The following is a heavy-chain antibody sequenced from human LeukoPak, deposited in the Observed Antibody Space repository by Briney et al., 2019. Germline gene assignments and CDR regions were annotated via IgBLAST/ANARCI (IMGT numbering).Heavy chain of an antibody. D-gene: IGHD3/OR15-3a*01. J-gene: IGHJ4*02. V-gene: IGHV4-4*09. CDR1: GGSIISYY. CDR2: TYRNGST. CDR3: ARPPPALVTISVLVTATYLAY. Sequence: NPSEPLSVTCAVPGGSIISYYWRWMRPPPGKGLEWIGSTYRNGSTNCNPSLKSRVTISVDTSKNRCSRKLSPVTAADTAGHYCARPPPALVTISVLVTATYLAYCSQGTLVTASS.